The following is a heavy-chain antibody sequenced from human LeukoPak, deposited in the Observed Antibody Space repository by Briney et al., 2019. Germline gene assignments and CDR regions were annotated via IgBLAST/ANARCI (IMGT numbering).Heavy chain of an antibody. CDR3: ARVDGFLGSSWYGYY. V-gene: IGHV1-69*05. Sequence: ASVKVSCKASGGTFSSYAISWVRQAPGQGLEWMGGIIPIFGTASYAQKFQGRVTITTDESTSTAYMELSSLRSEDTAVYYCARVDGFLGSSWYGYYWGQGTLVTVSS. CDR1: GGTFSSYA. CDR2: IIPIFGTA. D-gene: IGHD6-13*01. J-gene: IGHJ4*02.